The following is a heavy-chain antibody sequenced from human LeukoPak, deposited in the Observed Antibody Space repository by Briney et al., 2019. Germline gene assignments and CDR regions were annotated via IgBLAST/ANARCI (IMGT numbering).Heavy chain of an antibody. CDR3: ARGGNYWPQWWFDP. CDR2: IYYSGST. J-gene: IGHJ5*02. D-gene: IGHD1-26*01. CDR1: GGSFSGYY. Sequence: PSETLSLTCAVYGGSFSGYYWSWIRQPPGKGLEWIGYIYYSGSTNYNPSLKSRVTISVDMSKNQFSLKLSSVTAADTAVYYCARGGNYWPQWWFDPWGRGTLVSVSS. V-gene: IGHV4-59*01.